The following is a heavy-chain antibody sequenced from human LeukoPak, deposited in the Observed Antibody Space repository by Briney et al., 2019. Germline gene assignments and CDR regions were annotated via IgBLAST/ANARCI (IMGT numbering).Heavy chain of an antibody. D-gene: IGHD3-22*01. CDR3: ARDNSGYPFDAFDS. V-gene: IGHV3-30-3*01. Sequence: GGSLRLSCAASGXTFSNFAMHWVRQAPGEGLEWVAVITYDGSNKYYAGSVKGRFTISRDNSKNTLYLQMNSLRAEDTAVYYCARDNSGYPFDAFDSWGQGTMVTVSS. CDR1: GXTFSNFA. CDR2: ITYDGSNK. J-gene: IGHJ3*02.